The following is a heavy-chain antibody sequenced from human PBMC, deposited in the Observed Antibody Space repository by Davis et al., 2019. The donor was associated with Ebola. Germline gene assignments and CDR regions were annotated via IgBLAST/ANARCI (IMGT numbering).Heavy chain of an antibody. V-gene: IGHV4-59*08. CDR1: GGSISSYY. Sequence: PSETLSLTCTVSGGSISSYYWSWIRQPPGKGLEWIGYIYYSGSTNYNPSLKSRVTISVDTSKNQFSLKLSSVTAADTAVYYCAASQVYAPSRFYFDYWGQGTLVTVSS. CDR2: IYYSGST. J-gene: IGHJ4*02. D-gene: IGHD2-8*01. CDR3: AASQVYAPSRFYFDY.